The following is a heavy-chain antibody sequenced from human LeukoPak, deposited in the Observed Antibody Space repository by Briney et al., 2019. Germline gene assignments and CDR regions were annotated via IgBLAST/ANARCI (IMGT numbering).Heavy chain of an antibody. D-gene: IGHD3-10*01. Sequence: GGSLRLSCATSGFTFSSYALNWVRQAPGKGLEWVAGISASSGNTFYADSVKGRFTISRDSSKSTLFLQMNSLRAEDTAVYYCARGLYYGSGSPIDYWGQGTLVTVSS. CDR2: ISASSGNT. CDR3: ARGLYYGSGSPIDY. V-gene: IGHV3-23*01. CDR1: GFTFSSYA. J-gene: IGHJ4*02.